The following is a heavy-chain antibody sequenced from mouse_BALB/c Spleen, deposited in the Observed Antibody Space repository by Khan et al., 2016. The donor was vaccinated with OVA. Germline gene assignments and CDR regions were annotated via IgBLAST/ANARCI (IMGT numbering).Heavy chain of an antibody. CDR1: GYSITSDYA. J-gene: IGHJ4*01. D-gene: IGHD1-1*01. Sequence: QLEESGPGLVKPSQSLSLTCTVTGYSITSDYAWDWIRQFPGNKLEWMGYISYGGSTSYNPSLKSRISITRDTPKNQFFLQLNSVTTEDTATYYCARKNYYGYAMDYWGQGTSVTVSS. CDR3: ARKNYYGYAMDY. CDR2: ISYGGST. V-gene: IGHV3-2*02.